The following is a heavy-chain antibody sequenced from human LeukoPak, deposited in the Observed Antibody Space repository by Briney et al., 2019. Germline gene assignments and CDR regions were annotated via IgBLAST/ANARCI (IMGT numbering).Heavy chain of an antibody. D-gene: IGHD6-13*01. V-gene: IGHV3-66*01. CDR1: GFIISNNY. CDR3: ASDLSTWFD. CDR2: IYRGGSS. Sequence: GGSLRLSCVASGFIISNNYMSWVRQAPGRGREGVSAIYRGGSSFYADSVKGRFTISRDNSKNTLYLQMDSLRAEDTAVYYCASDLSTWFDWRQGAQVTVPS. J-gene: IGHJ4*02.